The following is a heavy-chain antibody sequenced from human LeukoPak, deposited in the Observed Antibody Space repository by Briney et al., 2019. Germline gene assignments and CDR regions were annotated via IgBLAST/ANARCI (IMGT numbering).Heavy chain of an antibody. CDR1: GGSISSSSYY. Sequence: SETLSLTCTVSGGSISSSSYYWRWIRQPPGKGLEWIGSIYYSGSTYYNPPLKSRVTISVDTSKNQFSLKLSSVTAADTAVYYCARASYSYDINGWVPFDYWGQGTLVTVSS. CDR3: ARASYSYDINGWVPFDY. D-gene: IGHD3-22*01. J-gene: IGHJ4*02. CDR2: IYYSGST. V-gene: IGHV4-39*07.